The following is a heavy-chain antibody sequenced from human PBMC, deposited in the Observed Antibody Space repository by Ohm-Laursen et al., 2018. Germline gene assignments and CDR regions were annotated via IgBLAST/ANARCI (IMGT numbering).Heavy chain of an antibody. Sequence: TQTLTLTCTFSGFPLSTSGVGVGWIRQPPGKALEWLALIYWDDDKRYSPSLKSRLTITKDTSKNQVVLTMTNMDPVDTATYYCAHRLTYYYDSSGYSGKYYFDYWGQGTLVTVSS. D-gene: IGHD3-22*01. CDR1: GFPLSTSGVG. CDR2: IYWDDDK. J-gene: IGHJ4*02. V-gene: IGHV2-5*02. CDR3: AHRLTYYYDSSGYSGKYYFDY.